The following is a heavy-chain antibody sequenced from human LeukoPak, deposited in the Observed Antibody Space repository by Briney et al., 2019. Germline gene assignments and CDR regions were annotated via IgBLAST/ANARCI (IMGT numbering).Heavy chain of an antibody. J-gene: IGHJ4*02. CDR2: INPSVGST. V-gene: IGHV1-46*01. CDR1: GYTLTSYY. CDR3: ARDLDDSSGYSFDY. Sequence: ASVKVSCKSSGYTLTSYYMRWVRQAPGQALEWMGIINPSVGSTNYAQKFQGRVTMTRDTSTSTVYMELSSLRSEDTAVYYCARDLDDSSGYSFDYWGQGTLVTVSS. D-gene: IGHD3-22*01.